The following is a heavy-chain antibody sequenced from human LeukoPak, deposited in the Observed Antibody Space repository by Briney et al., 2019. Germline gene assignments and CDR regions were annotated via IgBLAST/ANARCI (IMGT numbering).Heavy chain of an antibody. J-gene: IGHJ3*02. CDR3: ARQQGGIVGATDAFDI. Sequence: KPSETLSLTCAVSGYSISSGYYWGWIRQPPGKGLEWIGSIYHSGSTYYNPSLKSRVTISVDTSKNQFSLKLSSVTAADTAVYYCARQQGGIVGATDAFDIWGQGTMVTVSS. CDR2: IYHSGST. D-gene: IGHD1-26*01. V-gene: IGHV4-38-2*01. CDR1: GYSISSGYY.